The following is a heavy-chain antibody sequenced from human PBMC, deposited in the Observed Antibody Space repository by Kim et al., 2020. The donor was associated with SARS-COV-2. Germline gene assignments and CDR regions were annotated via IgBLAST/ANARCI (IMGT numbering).Heavy chain of an antibody. V-gene: IGHV3-53*04. Sequence: GGSLRLSCAASGFTVSSNYMSWVRQAPGKGLEWVSVIYSGGSTYYADSVKGRFTISRHNSKNTLYLQMNSLRAEDTAVYYCAREGPTGTQLYGMDVWGQGATLTVSS. CDR3: AREGPTGTQLYGMDV. CDR1: GFTVSSNY. J-gene: IGHJ6*02. D-gene: IGHD1-1*01. CDR2: IYSGGST.